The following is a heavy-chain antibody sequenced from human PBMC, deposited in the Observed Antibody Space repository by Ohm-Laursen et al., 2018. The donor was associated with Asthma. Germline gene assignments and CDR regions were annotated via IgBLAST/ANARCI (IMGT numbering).Heavy chain of an antibody. V-gene: IGHV3-30-3*01. CDR3: ARDVMEWYLPAFDF. D-gene: IGHD3-3*01. CDR2: GGSYYDGGLK. J-gene: IGHJ4*02. CDR1: GFTFRSYA. Sequence: SLRLSCTAPGFTFRSYAIHWVRQAPGKGLEWVAVGGSYYDGGLKYYADSVNGRFTVSRDDSKNTLYLQMNSLRPDDTAVYYCARDVMEWYLPAFDFWGQGTLVTVSS.